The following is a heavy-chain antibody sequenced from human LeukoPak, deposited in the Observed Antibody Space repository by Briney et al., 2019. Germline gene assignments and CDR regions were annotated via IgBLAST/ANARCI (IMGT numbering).Heavy chain of an antibody. J-gene: IGHJ4*02. D-gene: IGHD5-18*01. Sequence: SETLSLTCAVYGGSFSGYYWSWIRQPPGKGLEWIGEINHSGSTNYNPSLKSRVTISVDTSKNQFSLKLSSLTAADTAVYYCARGYGRGYSYGRYFDYWGQGTLVTVSS. CDR1: GGSFSGYY. V-gene: IGHV4-34*01. CDR3: ARGYGRGYSYGRYFDY. CDR2: INHSGST.